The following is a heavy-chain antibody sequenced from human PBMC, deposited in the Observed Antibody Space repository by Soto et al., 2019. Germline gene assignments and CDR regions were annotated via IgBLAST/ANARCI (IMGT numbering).Heavy chain of an antibody. D-gene: IGHD6-13*01. V-gene: IGHV3-64D*06. J-gene: IGHJ4*02. Sequence: PGGSLRLSCSASGFTFSSYAMHRVRQAPGKGLEYVSAISSNGGSTYYADSVKGRFTISRDNSKNTLYLQTSSLRAEDTAVYYCVKGKNLYSSSWVFRRGLDYWGQGTLVTVSS. CDR3: VKGKNLYSSSWVFRRGLDY. CDR1: GFTFSSYA. CDR2: ISSNGGST.